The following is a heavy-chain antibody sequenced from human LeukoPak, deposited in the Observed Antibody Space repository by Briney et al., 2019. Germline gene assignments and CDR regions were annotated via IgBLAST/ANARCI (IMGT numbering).Heavy chain of an antibody. D-gene: IGHD3-10*01. CDR2: IYHSGST. Sequence: SETLSLTCAVSGYSISTGYYWGWIRQPPGKGLEWIGSIYHSGSTNYNPSLESRATISVDTSKNQFSLRLSSVTAADTAVYYCVRVPYYYDSGSYHPRSFDYWGQGTLVTVSS. CDR1: GYSISTGYY. J-gene: IGHJ4*02. V-gene: IGHV4-38-2*01. CDR3: VRVPYYYDSGSYHPRSFDY.